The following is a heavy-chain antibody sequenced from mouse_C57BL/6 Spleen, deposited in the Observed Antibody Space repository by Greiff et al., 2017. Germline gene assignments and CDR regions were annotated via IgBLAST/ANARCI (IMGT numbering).Heavy chain of an antibody. D-gene: IGHD2-4*01. J-gene: IGHJ3*01. CDR2: ISGGGGNT. CDR3: ARQSYDYPFAY. CDR1: GFTFSSYT. Sequence: EVQRVESGGGLVKPGGSLKLSCAASGFTFSSYTMSWVRQTPEKRLEWVATISGGGGNTYYPDSVKGRFTISRDNAKNTLYLQMSSLRSEDTALYYCARQSYDYPFAYWGQGTLVTVSA. V-gene: IGHV5-9*01.